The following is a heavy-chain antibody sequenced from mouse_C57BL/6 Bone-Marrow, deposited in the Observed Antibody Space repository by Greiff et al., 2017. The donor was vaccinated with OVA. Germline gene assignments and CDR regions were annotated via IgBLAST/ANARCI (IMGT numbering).Heavy chain of an antibody. V-gene: IGHV1-55*01. CDR3: ARGDYGSSR. D-gene: IGHD1-1*01. Sequence: QVHVKQPGAELVKPGASVKMSCKASGYTFTSYRITWVKQRPGQGLEWIGDIYPGSGSTNYNEKFKSKATLTVDTSSSTAYMQLSSLTSEDSAVYYSARGDYGSSRWGQGTTLTVSA. CDR2: IYPGSGST. CDR1: GYTFTSYR. J-gene: IGHJ2*01.